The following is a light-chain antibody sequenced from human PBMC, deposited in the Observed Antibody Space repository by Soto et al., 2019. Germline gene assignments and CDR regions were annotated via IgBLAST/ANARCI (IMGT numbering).Light chain of an antibody. CDR1: QDISNY. J-gene: IGKJ4*01. Sequence: IQMTQSPATLSASAGDRFTITCLASQDISNYLNWYQQKPGKAPKLLIYDASNLETGVPSRFSGSGSGTDFTFTISSLQPEDIATYYCQQYDNPNLTVTFGGGTRWIS. CDR2: DAS. CDR3: QQYDNPNLTVT. V-gene: IGKV1-33*01.